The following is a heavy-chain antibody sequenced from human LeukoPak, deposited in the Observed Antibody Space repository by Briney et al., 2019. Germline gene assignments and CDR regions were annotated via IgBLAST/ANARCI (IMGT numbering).Heavy chain of an antibody. Sequence: SETLSLTCTVSGGSISNYYWTWIRQPPGKGLEWIGNIYYSGSTNYNPSLESRVTISVDASKNQFFLKLTSVTAADTAVYYCARGSGWAFDIWGQGTMVTVSS. D-gene: IGHD2-15*01. CDR1: GGSISNYY. J-gene: IGHJ3*02. CDR3: ARGSGWAFDI. CDR2: IYYSGST. V-gene: IGHV4-59*01.